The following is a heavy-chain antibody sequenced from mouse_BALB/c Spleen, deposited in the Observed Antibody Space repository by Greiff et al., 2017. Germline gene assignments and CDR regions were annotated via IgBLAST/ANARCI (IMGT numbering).Heavy chain of an antibody. CDR2: IYPGDGDT. D-gene: IGHD1-1*01. V-gene: IGHV1-82*01. J-gene: IGHJ1*01. CDR1: GYAFSSSW. Sequence: QVQLKESGPELVKPGASVKISCKASGYAFSSSWMNWVKQRPGQGLEWIGRIYPGDGDTNYNGKFKGKATLTADKSSSTAYMQLSSLTSVESAVSISARDTTRVDTPYWYIDVWGAGTTVTVSS. CDR3: ARDTTRVDTPYWYIDV.